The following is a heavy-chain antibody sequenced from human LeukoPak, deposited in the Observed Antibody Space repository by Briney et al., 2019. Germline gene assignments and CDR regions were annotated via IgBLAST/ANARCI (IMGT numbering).Heavy chain of an antibody. V-gene: IGHV1-18*01. J-gene: IGHJ4*02. Sequence: GASVEVSCKASGGTFSSSAISWVRQAPGQGLEWMGWISAYNGNTDYAQKLQDRVTMTTDTSTSTAYMELRSLRSDDTAVYYCARDKAGATFWGQGTLVTVSS. CDR3: ARDKAGATF. D-gene: IGHD1-26*01. CDR1: GGTFSSSA. CDR2: ISAYNGNT.